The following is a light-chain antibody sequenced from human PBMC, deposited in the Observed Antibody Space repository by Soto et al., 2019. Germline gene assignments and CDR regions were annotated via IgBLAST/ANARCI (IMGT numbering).Light chain of an antibody. CDR2: DAS. V-gene: IGKV1-5*01. Sequence: DIQMTQSPSTLSASVGDRVTITCRASQSISSWLAWYQQKPGKAPKLLIYDASSLESGVPSRFSASGSGTEFTLTISSLQPDDFATYYCQQYNSYSQTCGQGTKVEIK. CDR3: QQYNSYSQT. J-gene: IGKJ1*01. CDR1: QSISSW.